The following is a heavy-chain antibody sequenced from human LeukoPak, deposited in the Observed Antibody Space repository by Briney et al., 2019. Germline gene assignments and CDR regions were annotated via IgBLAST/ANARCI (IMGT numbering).Heavy chain of an antibody. V-gene: IGHV1-69*01. CDR3: ARDHPRYCSSTSCYNSDYYYYMDV. Sequence: GSSVKVSRKASGGTFSSYAISWVRQAPGQGLEWMGGIIPIFGTANYAQKFQGRVTITADESTSTAYMELSSLRSEDTAVYYCARDHPRYCSSTSCYNSDYYYYMDVWGKGTTVTVSS. CDR1: GGTFSSYA. D-gene: IGHD2-2*01. CDR2: IIPIFGTA. J-gene: IGHJ6*03.